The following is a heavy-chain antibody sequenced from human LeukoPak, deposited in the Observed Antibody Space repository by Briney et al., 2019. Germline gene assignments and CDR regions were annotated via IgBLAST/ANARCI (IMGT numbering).Heavy chain of an antibody. CDR3: ARGDYYDSSGSHVWYFDL. V-gene: IGHV3-7*01. Sequence: PGGSLRLSCRGSGFMFSRYWMSWVRQAPGKGLEWVANIDQDGSEIHYVDSVKGRFTVSRDNAKNSLYLQMNSLRAEDTAVYYCARGDYYDSSGSHVWYFDLWGRGTLVTVSS. D-gene: IGHD3-22*01. CDR1: GFMFSRYW. CDR2: IDQDGSEI. J-gene: IGHJ2*01.